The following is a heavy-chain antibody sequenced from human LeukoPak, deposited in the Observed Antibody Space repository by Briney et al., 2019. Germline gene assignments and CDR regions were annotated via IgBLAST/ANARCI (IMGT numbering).Heavy chain of an antibody. CDR1: GLTVSSNY. Sequence: GGSLRLSCAASGLTVSSNYMSWVRQAPGKGLEWVSVIYSGISTYYADSVKGRFTISRDNSKNTLYLQMNSLRAEDTAVYYCARSKTVAGTIDYWGQGTLVTVSS. J-gene: IGHJ4*02. CDR3: ARSKTVAGTIDY. D-gene: IGHD6-19*01. V-gene: IGHV3-53*01. CDR2: IYSGIST.